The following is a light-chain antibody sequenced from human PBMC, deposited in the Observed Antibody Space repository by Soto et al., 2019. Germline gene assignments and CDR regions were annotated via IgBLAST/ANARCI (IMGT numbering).Light chain of an antibody. Sequence: QSALTQPRSVSGSPGQSVAISCTGTSSDVGSSNFVSWYQQHPGKAPKLMIYDITERPSGVPDRFSGSKSGNTASLTISGLQTEDEADYYCCSYAGTYTPVVFGGGTSSPS. CDR2: DIT. CDR3: CSYAGTYTPVV. J-gene: IGLJ2*01. CDR1: SSDVGSSNF. V-gene: IGLV2-11*01.